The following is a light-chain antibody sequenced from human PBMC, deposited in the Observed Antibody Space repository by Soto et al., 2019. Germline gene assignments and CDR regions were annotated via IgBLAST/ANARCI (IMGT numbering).Light chain of an antibody. CDR1: NSDVGGYNY. V-gene: IGLV2-14*01. CDR3: NSYTSSSTPVV. CDR2: DVS. Sequence: QSALTQPASVSGSPGQSITISCTGTNSDVGGYNYVSWYQQYPGKAPKVMIYDVSNRPSGVSNRFSGSKSGNTASLTISGLQAEDEADYYCNSYTSSSTPVVFGGGTKLTVL. J-gene: IGLJ2*01.